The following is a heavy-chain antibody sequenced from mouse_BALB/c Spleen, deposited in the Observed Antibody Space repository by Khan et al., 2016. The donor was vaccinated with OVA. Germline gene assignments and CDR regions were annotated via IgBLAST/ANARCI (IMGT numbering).Heavy chain of an antibody. D-gene: IGHD1-1*01. CDR3: TRRAYYSNNEGFAY. V-gene: IGHV5-6*01. Sequence: EVELVESGGDLVKPGGSLKLSCAASGFTFSTYGMSWVRQTPDKRLEWVAAISSGGSYTYYPDSVKGRFTISRDNAKNTLYLQMSSLKSEDTVMYYCTRRAYYSNNEGFAYWGQGTLVTVSA. CDR2: ISSGGSYT. CDR1: GFTFSTYG. J-gene: IGHJ3*01.